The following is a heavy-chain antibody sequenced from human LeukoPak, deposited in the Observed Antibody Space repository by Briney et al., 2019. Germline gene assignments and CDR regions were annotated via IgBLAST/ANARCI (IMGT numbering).Heavy chain of an antibody. CDR2: INPRSGSP. Sequence: ASVKVSCKASGYTFTSYYMHWVRQAPGQGLEWMGVINPRSGSPNYAQKFQGRVTMTEDTSTDTAYMELSSLRSEDTAVYYCATGIGTISMIVVVPNAFDIWGQGTMVTVSS. CDR3: ATGIGTISMIVVVPNAFDI. V-gene: IGHV1-46*01. CDR1: GYTFTSYY. J-gene: IGHJ3*02. D-gene: IGHD3-22*01.